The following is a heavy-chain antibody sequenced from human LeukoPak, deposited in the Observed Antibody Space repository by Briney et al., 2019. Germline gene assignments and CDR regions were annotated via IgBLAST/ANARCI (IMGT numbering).Heavy chain of an antibody. Sequence: XRQAPGKGLEWVSXISSSGSTIYYADSVKGRFTISRDNAKNSLYLQTNSLRAEDTAVYYCARVGDYVWGSYRYYFDYWGQGTLVTVSS. D-gene: IGHD3-16*02. J-gene: IGHJ4*02. CDR3: ARVGDYVWGSYRYYFDY. V-gene: IGHV3-11*01. CDR2: ISSSGSTI.